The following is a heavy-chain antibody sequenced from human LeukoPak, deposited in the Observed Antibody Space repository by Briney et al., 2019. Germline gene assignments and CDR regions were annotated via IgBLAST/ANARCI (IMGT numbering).Heavy chain of an antibody. D-gene: IGHD3-22*01. CDR1: GFTFSSYW. Sequence: GGSLRLSCAASGFTFSSYWMSWVRQAPGKGLEWVANIKQDGSEKYYVDSVKGRFTISRDNAKNSLYLQMNSLRAGDTAVYYCANVHYYDSSFDYWGQGTLVTVSS. CDR2: IKQDGSEK. CDR3: ANVHYYDSSFDY. J-gene: IGHJ4*02. V-gene: IGHV3-7*01.